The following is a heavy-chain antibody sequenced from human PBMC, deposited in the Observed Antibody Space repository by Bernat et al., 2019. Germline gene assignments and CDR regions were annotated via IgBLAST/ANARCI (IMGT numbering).Heavy chain of an antibody. Sequence: EVQLLESGGGLVQPGGSLRLFCAASGFAFSTYAMNWIRQAPGKGLEWVSSISATSDTTHYAASVKGRFVISRDNSRNTLSLQMDSLRAENTAIYYCARDPRLGSEIDFWGLGTLVTVSS. CDR1: GFAFSTYA. D-gene: IGHD3-10*01. CDR2: ISATSDTT. CDR3: ARDPRLGSEIDF. J-gene: IGHJ4*02. V-gene: IGHV3-23*01.